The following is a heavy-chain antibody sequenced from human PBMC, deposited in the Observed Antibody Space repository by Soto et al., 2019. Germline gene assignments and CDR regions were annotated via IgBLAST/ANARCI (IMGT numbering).Heavy chain of an antibody. CDR2: ISSSSSYT. V-gene: IGHV3-11*06. J-gene: IGHJ6*02. CDR3: ARGSIVYDYGLDV. D-gene: IGHD2-15*01. Sequence: PVGSQVVCSASTGFTSSDFDAGWIPKAPGQGLDWVSYISSSSSYTNYADSVKGRFTISRENAKNSLYLQMNSLRAEDTAVYYCARGSIVYDYGLDVWCQGTTLTVSS. CDR1: GFTSSDFD.